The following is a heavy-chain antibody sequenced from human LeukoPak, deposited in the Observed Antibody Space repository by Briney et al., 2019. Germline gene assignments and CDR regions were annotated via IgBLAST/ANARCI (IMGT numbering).Heavy chain of an antibody. CDR3: ARDRSTFWFDP. CDR1: GGSISSYY. D-gene: IGHD3-16*01. CDR2: IYTSGST. Sequence: SETLSLTCTVSGGSISSYYWSWIRQPPGKGLEWIGYIYTSGSTNYNPSLKSRVTISVDTSKNQFSLKLSSVTAADTAVYYCARDRSTFWFDPWGQGTLVTVSS. J-gene: IGHJ5*02. V-gene: IGHV4-59*01.